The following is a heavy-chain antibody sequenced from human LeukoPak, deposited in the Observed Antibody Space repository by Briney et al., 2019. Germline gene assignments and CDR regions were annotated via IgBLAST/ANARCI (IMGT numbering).Heavy chain of an antibody. Sequence: ASVKVSCKASGYTFTGYYMHWVRQAPGQGLEWMGWINPNSGGTNYAQKFQGRVTMTRDTSISTAYMELSRLRSDDTAVYYCVREKAYCSGGSCYWDREQIDYWGQGTLVTVSS. V-gene: IGHV1-2*02. CDR1: GYTFTGYY. CDR3: VREKAYCSGGSCYWDREQIDY. CDR2: INPNSGGT. D-gene: IGHD2-15*01. J-gene: IGHJ4*02.